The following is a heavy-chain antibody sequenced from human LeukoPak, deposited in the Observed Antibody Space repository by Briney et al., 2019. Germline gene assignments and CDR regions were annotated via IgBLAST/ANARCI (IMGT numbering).Heavy chain of an antibody. V-gene: IGHV4-34*01. CDR1: GGSFSGYY. CDR2: INHSGST. Sequence: PSETLSLTCAVYGGSFSGYYWSWIRQPPGKGLEWIGEINHSGSTNYDPSLKSRVTISVDTSKNQFSLKLSSVTAADTAVYYCASLSLRRPYRTFDYWGQGTLVTVSS. D-gene: IGHD5-18*01. CDR3: ASLSLRRPYRTFDY. J-gene: IGHJ4*02.